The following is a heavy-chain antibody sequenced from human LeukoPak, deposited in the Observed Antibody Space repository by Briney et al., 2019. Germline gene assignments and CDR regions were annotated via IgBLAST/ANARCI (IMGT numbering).Heavy chain of an antibody. J-gene: IGHJ4*02. Sequence: GGSLRLSCAASGLTFSSYGMHWVRQAPGKGLEWVAVISYDGSNKYYADSVKGRFTISRDNSKNTLYLQMNSLRAEDTAVYYCAKSQGGSFDYWGQGTLVTVSS. CDR1: GLTFSSYG. CDR2: ISYDGSNK. CDR3: AKSQGGSFDY. V-gene: IGHV3-30*18. D-gene: IGHD3-16*01.